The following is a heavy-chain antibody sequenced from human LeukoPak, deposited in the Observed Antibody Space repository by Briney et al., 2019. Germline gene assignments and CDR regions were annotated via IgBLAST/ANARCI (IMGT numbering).Heavy chain of an antibody. CDR3: ASPGFLGTQYFLP. D-gene: IGHD2/OR15-2a*01. Sequence: GGSLRLSCAASGFTFSSYIMNWVRPAPGKGLEWVSSLISIRSYIYYADSVKGRFSISRDNTQKSLCLQMRTPRAQNTAVYYCASPGFLGTQYFLPGGQGTLV. CDR2: LISIRSYI. V-gene: IGHV3-21*01. J-gene: IGHJ5*02. CDR1: GFTFSSYI.